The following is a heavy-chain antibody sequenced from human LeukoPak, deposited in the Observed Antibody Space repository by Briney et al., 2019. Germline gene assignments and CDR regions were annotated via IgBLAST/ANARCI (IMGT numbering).Heavy chain of an antibody. CDR2: IYSSGST. J-gene: IGHJ4*02. D-gene: IGHD5-18*01. CDR3: ARVFRGYSYGPFGY. Sequence: SETLSLTCTVSGGSISSYYWSWIRQPPGKGLEWIGYIYSSGSTNYNPSLKSRVTISVDTSKNQFSLRLSSVTAADTAVYYCARVFRGYSYGPFGYWGQGTLVTVSS. V-gene: IGHV4-59*01. CDR1: GGSISSYY.